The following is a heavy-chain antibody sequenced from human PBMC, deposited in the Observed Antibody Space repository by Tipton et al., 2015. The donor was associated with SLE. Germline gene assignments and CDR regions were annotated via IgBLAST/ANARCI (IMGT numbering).Heavy chain of an antibody. V-gene: IGHV3-23*01. CDR1: GFTFSSYW. Sequence: SLRLSCAASGFTFSSYWMHWVRQAPGKGLEWVSGISGSSTYNADSVMGRFTITRDIAKNTVYLQMNGLRAEDTAVYYCAKDHRAADSDFWSGYYFDYWGQGTLVTVSS. CDR3: AKDHRAADSDFWSGYYFDY. D-gene: IGHD3-3*01. J-gene: IGHJ4*02. CDR2: ISGSST.